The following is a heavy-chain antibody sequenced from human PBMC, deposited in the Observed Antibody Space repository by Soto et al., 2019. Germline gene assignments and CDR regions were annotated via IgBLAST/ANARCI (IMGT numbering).Heavy chain of an antibody. D-gene: IGHD2-2*01. V-gene: IGHV5-51*01. CDR2: IYPGDSDT. J-gene: IGHJ4*02. Sequence: GESLEISCKGSGYSFTSYWIGCVRQMPGKGLEWMGIIYPGDSDTRYSPSFQGQVTISADNSISTAYLQWSSLKASDTAMYYCARVGIVVVQAAVDYWGEGTLVTVSS. CDR3: ARVGIVVVQAAVDY. CDR1: GYSFTSYW.